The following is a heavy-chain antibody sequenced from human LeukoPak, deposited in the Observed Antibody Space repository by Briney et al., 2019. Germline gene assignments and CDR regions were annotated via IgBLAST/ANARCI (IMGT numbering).Heavy chain of an antibody. V-gene: IGHV1-3*01. CDR3: AADISGSYYFDY. D-gene: IGHD1-26*01. Sequence: ASVKVSCKASGYTFSDYAVHWVRQAPGQRFEWMGWINAGNGNTKYSQKFQGRVTITKDTSASTAYMELSSLRSEDTAVYYCAADISGSYYFDYWGQGTLVTVSS. CDR2: INAGNGNT. J-gene: IGHJ4*02. CDR1: GYTFSDYA.